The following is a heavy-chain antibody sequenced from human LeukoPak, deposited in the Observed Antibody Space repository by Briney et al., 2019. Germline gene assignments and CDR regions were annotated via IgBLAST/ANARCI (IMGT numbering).Heavy chain of an antibody. CDR1: GFTFSDYY. D-gene: IGHD3-10*01. CDR3: ASEWFGELFY. CDR2: ISSSSSYT. Sequence: PRGSLRLSCAASGFTFSDYYMSWIRQAPGKGLEWVSYISSSSSYTNYADSVKGRFTISRDNAKNSLYLQMNSLRAEDTAVYYCASEWFGELFYWGQGTLVTVSS. V-gene: IGHV3-11*06. J-gene: IGHJ4*02.